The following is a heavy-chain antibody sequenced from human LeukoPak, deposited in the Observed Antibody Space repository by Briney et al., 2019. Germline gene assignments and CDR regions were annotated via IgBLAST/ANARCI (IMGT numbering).Heavy chain of an antibody. CDR2: IKQDGSEK. V-gene: IGHV3-7*04. CDR3: ARANVSGSQYLEY. CDR1: GFAVSDYW. Sequence: GGSLRLSCAASGFAVSDYWMNWVRQAPGKGLEWVAKIKQDGSEKYYVDSVKGRFTISRDNGKNSLYLQVNRLRAEDTAVYYCARANVSGSQYLEYWGQGAMVTVCS. J-gene: IGHJ4*02. D-gene: IGHD3-10*01.